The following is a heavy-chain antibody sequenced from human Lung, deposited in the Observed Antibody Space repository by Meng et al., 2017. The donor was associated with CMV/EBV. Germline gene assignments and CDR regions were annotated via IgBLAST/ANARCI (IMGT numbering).Heavy chain of an antibody. CDR1: GFTFTSYA. V-gene: IGHV3-23*01. J-gene: IGHJ6*02. Sequence: GXXRLSCAASGFTFTSYAMSWVRQAPGKGLEWVSAISGSGGSTYYADSVKGRFTTSRDNSKNTLYLQMNSLRAEDTAVYYCAKDGVVIPEGGMDVWGQGTTVTVSS. D-gene: IGHD2-2*01. CDR2: ISGSGGST. CDR3: AKDGVVIPEGGMDV.